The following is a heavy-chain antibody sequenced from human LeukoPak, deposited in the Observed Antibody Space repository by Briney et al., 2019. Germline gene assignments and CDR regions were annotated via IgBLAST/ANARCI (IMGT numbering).Heavy chain of an antibody. J-gene: IGHJ6*02. CDR3: ARDGTFYGSGSYFRYGMDV. CDR1: GFTFSSYG. CDR2: ISSSGSII. Sequence: GGSLRLSCAASGFTFSSYGMNWVRQAPGKGLEGVSYISSSGSIIYYADSVKGRFTISRDNAKNSLYLQMNSLRAEDTAVYYCARDGTFYGSGSYFRYGMDVWGQGTTVTVSS. D-gene: IGHD3-10*01. V-gene: IGHV3-48*03.